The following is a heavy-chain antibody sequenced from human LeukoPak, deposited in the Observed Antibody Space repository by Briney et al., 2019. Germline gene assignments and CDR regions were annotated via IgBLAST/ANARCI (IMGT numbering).Heavy chain of an antibody. J-gene: IGHJ4*02. Sequence: PGRSLRLSCAASGFTFSSYAMSWVRQAPGKGLEWVSAISGSGGSTYYADSVKGRFTISRDNSKNTLYLQMNSLRAEDTAVYYCAKRALLGFGELYYFDYWGQGTLVTVSS. CDR2: ISGSGGST. D-gene: IGHD3-10*01. V-gene: IGHV3-23*01. CDR1: GFTFSSYA. CDR3: AKRALLGFGELYYFDY.